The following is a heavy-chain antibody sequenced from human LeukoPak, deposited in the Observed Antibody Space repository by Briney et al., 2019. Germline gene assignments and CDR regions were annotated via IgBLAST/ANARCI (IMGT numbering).Heavy chain of an antibody. Sequence: AGSLRLSCAASGFSFSSYWMHWVRQAPGKGPVWVSLISNDESTIIYADSVKGRSTISRDNAKNTLYLQMSSLRAEDTAVYYCARDVGTWGQGTLVTVSS. D-gene: IGHD7-27*01. CDR3: ARDVGT. CDR1: GFSFSSYW. V-gene: IGHV3-74*01. J-gene: IGHJ5*02. CDR2: ISNDESTI.